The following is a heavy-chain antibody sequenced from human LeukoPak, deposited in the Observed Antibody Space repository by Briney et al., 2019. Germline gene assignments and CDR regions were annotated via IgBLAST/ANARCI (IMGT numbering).Heavy chain of an antibody. CDR3: VVVVAAAYYFDY. CDR2: INPSGGST. V-gene: IGHV1-46*01. Sequence: ASVKVSCKASGYTFTSYYMHWVRQAPGQGLEWMGIINPSGGSTSYAQKFQGRVTMTRDMSTSTVYMELSSLRSEDTAVYYCVVVVAAAYYFDYWGQGTLVTVSS. D-gene: IGHD2-15*01. CDR1: GYTFTSYY. J-gene: IGHJ4*02.